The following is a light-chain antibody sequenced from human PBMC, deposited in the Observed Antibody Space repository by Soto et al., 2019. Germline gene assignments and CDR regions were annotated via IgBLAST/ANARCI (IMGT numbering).Light chain of an antibody. V-gene: IGKV1-5*03. CDR1: QSISSW. Sequence: DIQMTQSPSTLSASVGDRVTITCRASQSISSWLAWYQQKPGKAPKLLIYKASSLESGVPSRFSGSGSGTDSTITISSLQPDDFATYYCHQYNSYSWTFGQGTKVEI. CDR3: HQYNSYSWT. J-gene: IGKJ1*01. CDR2: KAS.